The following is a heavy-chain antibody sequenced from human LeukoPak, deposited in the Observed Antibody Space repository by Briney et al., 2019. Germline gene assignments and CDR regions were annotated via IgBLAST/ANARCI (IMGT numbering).Heavy chain of an antibody. Sequence: SETLSLTCSVSGDSVSRSDYYWDWIRQPPGKGLEWIGTIYYSGRTYYSPSLKSRVTVSVDPSNNQFSLNLRSVTAADTAVYYCARRRYYDGSGYLEWGQGTLLSVSS. CDR3: ARRRYYDGSGYLE. CDR1: GDSVSRSDYY. CDR2: IYYSGRT. V-gene: IGHV4-39*01. J-gene: IGHJ1*01. D-gene: IGHD3-22*01.